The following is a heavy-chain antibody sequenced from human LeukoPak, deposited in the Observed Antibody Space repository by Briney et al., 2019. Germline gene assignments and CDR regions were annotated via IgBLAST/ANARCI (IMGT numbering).Heavy chain of an antibody. CDR3: ARAHTPTYCGGDCYFYYYYMDV. D-gene: IGHD2-21*01. J-gene: IGHJ6*03. V-gene: IGHV3-11*04. Sequence: SGGSLRLSCAASGFTFSDYYMSWIRQAPGEGLEWVSYISSSGSTIYYADSVKGRFTISRDNAKNSLYLQMNSLRAEDTAVYYCARAHTPTYCGGDCYFYYYYMDVWGKGTTVTVSS. CDR2: ISSSGSTI. CDR1: GFTFSDYY.